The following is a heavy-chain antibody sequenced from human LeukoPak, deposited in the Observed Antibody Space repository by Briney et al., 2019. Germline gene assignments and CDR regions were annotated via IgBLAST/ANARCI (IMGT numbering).Heavy chain of an antibody. CDR3: ARERGVVVTPFDY. J-gene: IGHJ4*02. Sequence: GGSLRLSCAGSGFAFSSYAMSWVRQAPGKGLEWVSGISSGGGSTYYADSVKGRFTISRDNSKNTLDLEMNSLRAEDTAVYYCARERGVVVTPFDYWGQGTLVTVSS. CDR2: ISSGGGST. D-gene: IGHD3-22*01. CDR1: GFAFSSYA. V-gene: IGHV3-23*01.